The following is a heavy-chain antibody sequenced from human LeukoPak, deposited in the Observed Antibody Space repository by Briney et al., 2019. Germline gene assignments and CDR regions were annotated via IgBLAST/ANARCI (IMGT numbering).Heavy chain of an antibody. CDR2: VNQGGTEK. CDR1: GITFSFYG. J-gene: IGHJ6*03. CDR3: AREHYFYHMDG. V-gene: IGHV3-7*01. Sequence: PGGSLRLSCEASGITFSFYGMSWVRQAPGKGLEWVANVNQGGTEKYYVDSVKGRFTISRDNAENSLYLQMNSLRAEDTAVYYCAREHYFYHMDGWGEGTTVTVSS.